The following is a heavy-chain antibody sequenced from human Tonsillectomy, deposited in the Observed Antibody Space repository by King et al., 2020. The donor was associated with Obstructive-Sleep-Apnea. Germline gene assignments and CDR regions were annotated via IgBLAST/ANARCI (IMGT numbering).Heavy chain of an antibody. V-gene: IGHV4-59*08. J-gene: IGHJ4*02. D-gene: IGHD1-1*01. CDR2: IYYSGST. CDR1: GGSISSYY. Sequence: QLQESGPGLVKPSETLSLTCTVSGGSISSYYWSWIRQPPGKGLEWIGYIYYSGSTNYNPSLKSRVTISVDTSKNQFSLKLSSVTAADTAVYYCARRHWMRKLERHYYFDYWGQGTLVTVSS. CDR3: ARRHWMRKLERHYYFDY.